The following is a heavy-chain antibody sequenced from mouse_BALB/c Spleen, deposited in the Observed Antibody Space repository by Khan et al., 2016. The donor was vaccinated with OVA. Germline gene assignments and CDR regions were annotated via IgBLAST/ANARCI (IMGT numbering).Heavy chain of an antibody. V-gene: IGHV1-4*01. D-gene: IGHD2-14*01. CDR1: GYTFSSHT. CDR3: ARRTTEYALDY. CDR2: INPRSGYT. Sequence: VQPQESGAELARPGASVKMSCKASGYTFSSHTMHWVKQRPGQGLEWIGYINPRSGYTQYNQKFNDKATLTADISSSTAYMQLSSLTSEDSAVYYCARRTTEYALDYWGQGTSVTVSS. J-gene: IGHJ4*01.